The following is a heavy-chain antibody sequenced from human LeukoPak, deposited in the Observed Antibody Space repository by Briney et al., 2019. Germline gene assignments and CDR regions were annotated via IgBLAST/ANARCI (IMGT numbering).Heavy chain of an antibody. CDR2: ISSSGSTI. CDR3: AKGIYSSGWSYFDY. J-gene: IGHJ4*01. V-gene: IGHV3-11*01. Sequence: GGSLRLSCAASGFTFSDYYMSWIRQAPGKGLEWVSYISSSGSTIYYADSVKGRFTISRDNAKNSLYLQMNTLRAEDSALYYCAKGIYSSGWSYFDYWGHGTLVTVSS. CDR1: GFTFSDYY. D-gene: IGHD6-19*01.